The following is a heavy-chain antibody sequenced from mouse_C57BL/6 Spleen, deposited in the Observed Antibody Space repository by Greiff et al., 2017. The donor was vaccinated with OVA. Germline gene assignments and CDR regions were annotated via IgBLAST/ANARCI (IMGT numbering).Heavy chain of an antibody. D-gene: IGHD2-5*01. CDR1: GFTFSDYG. V-gene: IGHV5-17*01. Sequence: EVMLVESGGGLVKPGGSLKLSCAASGFTFSDYGMHWVRQAPEKGLEWVAYISSGSSTIYYADKVKGRFTISRDNAKNTLFLQMTSLMSEDTAMYYCAGRRGRSAYYSNYDAMDYWGQGTSVTVSS. CDR2: ISSGSSTI. J-gene: IGHJ4*01. CDR3: AGRRGRSAYYSNYDAMDY.